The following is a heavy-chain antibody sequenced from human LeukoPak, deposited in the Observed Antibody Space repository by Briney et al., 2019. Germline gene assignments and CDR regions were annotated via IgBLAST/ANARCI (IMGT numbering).Heavy chain of an antibody. V-gene: IGHV5-51*01. Sequence: GESLKISCQGSGYTFPIYWIGWVRQTPGKGLEWMGIIYPSDSHTIYSPSFQGQVTVSADKSISIAYLQWSSLKASDTAIYYCVRHYRPPQDSRAAKPTGYYYCYMDVWGTGTTVIVSS. CDR3: VRHYRPPQDSRAAKPTGYYYCYMDV. D-gene: IGHD3-16*02. CDR2: IYPSDSHT. J-gene: IGHJ6*03. CDR1: GYTFPIYW.